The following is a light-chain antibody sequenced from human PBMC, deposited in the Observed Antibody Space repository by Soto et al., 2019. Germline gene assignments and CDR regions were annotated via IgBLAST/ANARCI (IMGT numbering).Light chain of an antibody. J-gene: IGKJ4*01. V-gene: IGKV1-12*01. CDR3: QQGHSFPLT. CDR1: QDIIIA. CDR2: TAS. Sequence: DIQMTQSPSSVSASVGDRVTITCRASQDIIIALAWFQQKPGEAPRLLIYTASSLHSGVPSRFSGSGSGTDFTLTISSLQPEDFATYYCQQGHSFPLTFGGGTKVE.